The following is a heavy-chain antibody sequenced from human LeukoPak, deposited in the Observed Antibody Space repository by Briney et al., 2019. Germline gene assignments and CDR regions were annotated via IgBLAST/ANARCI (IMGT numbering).Heavy chain of an antibody. CDR2: INPNSGGT. J-gene: IGHJ4*02. Sequence: GASVKVSCKASGYTFGDYYIHWVRQAPGQGLEWMGWINPNSGGTNYAQRFQDSVTMTRDTSISTAYMELSRLRSDDTAVYYCARGDSSGYYPCDYWGQGTLVTVSS. D-gene: IGHD3-22*01. V-gene: IGHV1-2*02. CDR3: ARGDSSGYYPCDY. CDR1: GYTFGDYY.